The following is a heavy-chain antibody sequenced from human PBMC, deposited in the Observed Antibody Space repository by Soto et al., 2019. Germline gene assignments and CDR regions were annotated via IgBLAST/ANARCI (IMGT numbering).Heavy chain of an antibody. Sequence: NPSETLSLTXTVSGGSISTYYWSWIRQPPGGTLGWIGYIYASGATTYNPSLESRVTMSVDMPNNEFSLELTSLTAADTAVYYCARSHSFDGSIYHYYFDFWGQGTLVTVSS. CDR1: GGSISTYY. J-gene: IGHJ4*02. CDR2: IYASGAT. D-gene: IGHD3-10*01. CDR3: ARSHSFDGSIYHYYFDF. V-gene: IGHV4-59*01.